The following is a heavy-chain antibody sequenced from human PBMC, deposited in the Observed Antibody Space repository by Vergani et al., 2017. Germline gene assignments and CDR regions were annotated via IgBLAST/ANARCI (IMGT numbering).Heavy chain of an antibody. CDR2: TWYDGNNK. CDR3: ARDVRLLYNRFDP. CDR1: GFTFNQYG. D-gene: IGHD1-14*01. Sequence: QVQLVESGGGVVQPGRSLRLSCAASGFTFNQYGMHWVRQAPGKGLEWVAVTWYDGNNKQYADSVKGRFTISRDNSKGTMYLQMNSLRDEDTGVYYCARDVRLLYNRFDPWGQGTLVTVSS. J-gene: IGHJ5*02. V-gene: IGHV3-33*01.